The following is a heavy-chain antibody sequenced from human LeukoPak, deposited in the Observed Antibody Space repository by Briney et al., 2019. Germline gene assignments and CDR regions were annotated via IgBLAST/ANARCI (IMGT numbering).Heavy chain of an antibody. CDR2: IKQDGREK. V-gene: IGHV3-7*01. J-gene: IGHJ4*02. D-gene: IGHD3-16*01. CDR3: ARAFELYFDY. Sequence: GGSLRLSCAASGFTFSSWWMSWVRQAPGKGLEWVANIKQDGREKYYVDSVKGRFTISRDNAKNSLYLQMNSLRAEDTAVYYCARAFELYFDYWGQGTLVTVSS. CDR1: GFTFSSWW.